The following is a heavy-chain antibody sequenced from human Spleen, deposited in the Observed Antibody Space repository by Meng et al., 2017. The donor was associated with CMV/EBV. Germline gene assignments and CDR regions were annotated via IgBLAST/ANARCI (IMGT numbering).Heavy chain of an antibody. V-gene: IGHV4-34*01. CDR3: ARVEGYDILTGYYSKGLDY. Sequence: SETLSLTCGVYGGSFSGYYWSWIRQPPGKGLEWIGEVNHSGRTNYNPSLKSRVTISVDTSKNQFSLKLSSVTAADTAVYYCARVEGYDILTGYYSKGLDYWGQGTLVTVSS. CDR1: GGSFSGYY. D-gene: IGHD3-9*01. CDR2: VNHSGRT. J-gene: IGHJ4*02.